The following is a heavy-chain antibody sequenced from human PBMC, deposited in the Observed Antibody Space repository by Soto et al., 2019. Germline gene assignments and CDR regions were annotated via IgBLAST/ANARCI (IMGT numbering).Heavy chain of an antibody. CDR1: GYTFTSFG. CDR2: ISGYTGDT. J-gene: IGHJ5*01. Sequence: QVQLVQSGAEVREPGASVTVSCKVSGYTFTSFGISWVRQAPGQGLEWVGWISGYTGDTNYAPKVQGRITMTADSSTTTVHMELRSLRSDETAIYYCARDLSTSGSYYWFESWGQGTLVTVSS. V-gene: IGHV1-18*01. CDR3: ARDLSTSGSYYWFES. D-gene: IGHD3-10*01.